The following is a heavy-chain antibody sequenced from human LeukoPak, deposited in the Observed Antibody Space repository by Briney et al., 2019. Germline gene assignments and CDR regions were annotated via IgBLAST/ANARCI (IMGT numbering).Heavy chain of an antibody. Sequence: SETLSLTCTVFGGSISSYYWSWIRQPPGKGLEWIGYIYYSGSTNYNPSLKSRVTISVDTSKNQFSLKLSSVTAADTAVYYCASVEAGYSSSWYAIDYWGQGTLVTVSS. V-gene: IGHV4-59*01. CDR3: ASVEAGYSSSWYAIDY. J-gene: IGHJ4*02. CDR1: GGSISSYY. CDR2: IYYSGST. D-gene: IGHD6-13*01.